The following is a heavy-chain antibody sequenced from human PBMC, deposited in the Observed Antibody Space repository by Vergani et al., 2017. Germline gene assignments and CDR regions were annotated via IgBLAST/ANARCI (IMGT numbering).Heavy chain of an antibody. V-gene: IGHV1-69*12. CDR3: ARYLSSGWSHDYYYYMDV. CDR1: GGTFSSYA. D-gene: IGHD6-19*01. Sequence: QVQLVQSGAEVKKPGSSVKVSCKASGGTFSSYAISWVRQAPGQGLEWMGGIIPIFGTANYAQKFQGRVTITADESTSTAYMELRSLRSDDTAVYYCARYLSSGWSHDYYYYMDVWGKGTTVTVSS. CDR2: IIPIFGTA. J-gene: IGHJ6*03.